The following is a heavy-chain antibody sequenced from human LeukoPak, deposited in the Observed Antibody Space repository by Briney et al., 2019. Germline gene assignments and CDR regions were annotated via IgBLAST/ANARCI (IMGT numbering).Heavy chain of an antibody. CDR3: AKAYYYDSSGYPYYFDY. D-gene: IGHD3-22*01. CDR2: ISYDGSNK. V-gene: IGHV3-30*18. J-gene: IGHJ4*02. Sequence: VRQXPGKGLXGXXVISYDGSNKYYADSVKGRFTISRDNSKNTLYLQMNSLRAEDTAVYYCAKAYYYDSSGYPYYFDYWGQGTLVTVSS.